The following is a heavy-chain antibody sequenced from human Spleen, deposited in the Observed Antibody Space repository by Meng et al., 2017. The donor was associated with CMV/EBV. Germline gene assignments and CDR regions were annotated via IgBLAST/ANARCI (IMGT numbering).Heavy chain of an antibody. CDR2: ISYSGST. CDR1: GGSISSYY. V-gene: IGHV4-59*01. CDR3: ARGYCDSSSCPFDP. Sequence: SQTLSLTCTVSGGSISSYYWSWIRQPPGKGLEWIGYISYSGSTNYNPSLKSRVTISVDTSKNQFSLKLSAVTAADTAVYYCARGYCDSSSCPFDPWGQGTLVTVSS. D-gene: IGHD2-2*03. J-gene: IGHJ5*02.